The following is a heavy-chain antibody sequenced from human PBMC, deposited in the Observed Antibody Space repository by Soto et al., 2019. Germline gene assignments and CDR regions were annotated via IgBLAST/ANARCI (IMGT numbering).Heavy chain of an antibody. CDR3: VSGNYNDTSYYYMHD. CDR1: GFTFSSYW. V-gene: IGHV3-74*01. D-gene: IGHD3-10*01. J-gene: IGHJ6*03. CDR2: INIDGSST. Sequence: PGGSLRISCAASGFTFSSYWMHWVRQAPGKGLVWVSRINIDGSSTSYADSVKGRFTISRDNAKNTLYLQMNSLRAEDTAVYYCVSGNYNDTSYYYMHDWGQATPVTV.